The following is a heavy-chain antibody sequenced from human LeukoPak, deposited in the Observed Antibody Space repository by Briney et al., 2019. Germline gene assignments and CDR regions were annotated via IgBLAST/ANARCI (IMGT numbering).Heavy chain of an antibody. CDR2: IIPILGIA. J-gene: IGHJ4*02. CDR1: GGTFSSYA. CDR3: ARDLIVGATTSDY. Sequence: SVKVSCKASGGTFSSYAISWVRQAPGQGLEWMGRIIPILGIANYAQKFQGRVTITADKSTSTAHMELSSLRSEDTAVYYCARDLIVGATTSDYWGQGTLVTVSS. V-gene: IGHV1-69*04. D-gene: IGHD1-26*01.